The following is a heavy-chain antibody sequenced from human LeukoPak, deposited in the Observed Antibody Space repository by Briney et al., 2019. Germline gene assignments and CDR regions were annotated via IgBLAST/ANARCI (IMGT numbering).Heavy chain of an antibody. CDR1: GFTFSDYY. CDR2: ISSSSSYT. Sequence: GGSLRLSCAASGFTFSDYYMSWIRQAPGKGLEWVSYISSSSSYTNYADSVKGRFTISRDNAKNSLYLQMNSLRTEDTAVYYCVRVSSGWYSHLGYWGQGTLVTVSS. CDR3: VRVSSGWYSHLGY. J-gene: IGHJ4*02. V-gene: IGHV3-11*06. D-gene: IGHD6-19*01.